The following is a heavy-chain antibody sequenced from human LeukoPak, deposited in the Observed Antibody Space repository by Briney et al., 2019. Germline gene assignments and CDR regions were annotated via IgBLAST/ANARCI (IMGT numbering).Heavy chain of an antibody. D-gene: IGHD3-10*01. Sequence: PSETLSLTCTVSGGSISSHYWSWIRQPPGKGLEWIGYIYYSGSTNYNPSLKSRVTISVDTSKNQFSLKLSSVTAADTAVYYCARDSGFGSGSYYFDYWGQGTLVTVSS. CDR1: GGSISSHY. V-gene: IGHV4-59*11. CDR3: ARDSGFGSGSYYFDY. J-gene: IGHJ4*02. CDR2: IYYSGST.